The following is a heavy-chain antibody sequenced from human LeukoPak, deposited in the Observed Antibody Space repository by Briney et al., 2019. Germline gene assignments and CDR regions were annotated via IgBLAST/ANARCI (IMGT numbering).Heavy chain of an antibody. CDR1: GYTFTGYY. CDR2: INPNSGGT. V-gene: IGHV1-2*02. D-gene: IGHD2-2*01. Sequence: ASVKVSCKASGYTFTGYYMHWVRQAPGQGLEWMGWINPNSGGTNYAQKFQGRVTMTRDTSISTAYMELSRLRSDDTAVYYCARDPAENLYCSSTSCYQYFQHWGQGTLVTVSS. J-gene: IGHJ1*01. CDR3: ARDPAENLYCSSTSCYQYFQH.